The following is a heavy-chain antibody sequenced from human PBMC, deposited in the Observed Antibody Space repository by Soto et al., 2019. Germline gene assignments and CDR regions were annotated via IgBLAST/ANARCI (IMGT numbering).Heavy chain of an antibody. J-gene: IGHJ4*02. CDR2: VNHRGGA. CDR3: ARAARPGTQIVVPPATTDYFAS. Sequence: SETLSLTCAVYGGSFSGYSWTWIRQSPWKGLRWIGEVNHRGGANYSPSLQNRVTVSLDTSRNQFSLRLRSLTAADTAVYFCARAARPGTQIVVPPATTDYFASWGQGTPVTVSS. CDR1: GGSFSGYS. V-gene: IGHV4-34*01. D-gene: IGHD2-15*01.